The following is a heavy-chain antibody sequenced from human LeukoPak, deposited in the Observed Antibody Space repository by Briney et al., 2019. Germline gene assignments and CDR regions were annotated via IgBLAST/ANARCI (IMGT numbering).Heavy chain of an antibody. J-gene: IGHJ4*02. D-gene: IGHD2-15*01. Sequence: PGGSLRLSCAASGFTFSSYSMNWVRQAPGKGLEWVSYISSSSSTIYYADSVKGRFTISRDNAKNSLYLQMNSLRAEDTAVYYCARWSYCSGGRCYSGAGDYWGQGTLVTVSS. CDR3: ARWSYCSGGRCYSGAGDY. V-gene: IGHV3-48*04. CDR2: ISSSSSTI. CDR1: GFTFSSYS.